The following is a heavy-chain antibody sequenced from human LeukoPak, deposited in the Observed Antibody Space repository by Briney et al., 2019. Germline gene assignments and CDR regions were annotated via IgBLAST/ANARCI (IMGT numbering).Heavy chain of an antibody. CDR3: AKDLRRGYSYGFFDY. Sequence: GGSLRLSCAASGFSDAWMSWVRQAPGKGLEWVGLLKSKSDGGTTDYAAPVKGRFTISRDDSKNTLYLQMNSLKTEDTALYYCAKDLRRGYSYGFFDYWGQGTLVTVSS. J-gene: IGHJ4*02. D-gene: IGHD5-18*01. V-gene: IGHV3-15*01. CDR2: LKSKSDGGTT. CDR1: GFSDAW.